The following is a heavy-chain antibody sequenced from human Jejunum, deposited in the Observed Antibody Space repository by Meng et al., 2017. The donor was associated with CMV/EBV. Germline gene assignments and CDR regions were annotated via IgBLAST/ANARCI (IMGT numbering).Heavy chain of an antibody. V-gene: IGHV1-2*02. J-gene: IGHJ4*02. D-gene: IGHD1-26*01. CDR1: EYTFTDYY. CDR3: AKDGGSYLDYYFDY. Sequence: SEYTFTDYYMHWVRQAPGQGLEWMGWINPNTGGTNYAQKFQGRVTMTRDTSTNTAYMELTRLRSDDTALYYCAKDGGSYLDYYFDYWGQGTLVTVSS. CDR2: INPNTGGT.